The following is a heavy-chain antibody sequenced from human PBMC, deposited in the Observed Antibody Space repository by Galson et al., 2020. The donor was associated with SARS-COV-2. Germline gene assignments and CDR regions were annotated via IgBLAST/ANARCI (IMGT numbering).Heavy chain of an antibody. CDR1: GFIFKTSG. V-gene: IGHV3-30*18. J-gene: IGHJ4*02. CDR3: ANQGGCYGWGDY. D-gene: IGHD3-10*01. Sequence: TGGSLRLSCAASGFIFKTSGMQWVRQAPGKGLEWLALISHDGSKSYYADVVEGRFTISRDNSKNTLFLQVDSLRVEDTAVYYCANQGGCYGWGDYWGQGVLVTVAS. CDR2: ISHDGSKS.